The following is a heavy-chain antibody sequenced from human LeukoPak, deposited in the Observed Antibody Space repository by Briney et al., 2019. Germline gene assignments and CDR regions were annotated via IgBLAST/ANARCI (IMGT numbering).Heavy chain of an antibody. J-gene: IGHJ3*02. CDR3: AKDISGWYGSFAFDI. CDR2: IWYDGSNK. D-gene: IGHD6-19*01. CDR1: GFTFSSYG. Sequence: TGGSLRLSCAASGFTFSSYGMHWVRQAPGKGLEWVAVIWYDGSNKYYADSVKGRFTISRDNSKNTLYLQMNSLRAEDTAVYYCAKDISGWYGSFAFDIWGQGTMVTVSS. V-gene: IGHV3-33*06.